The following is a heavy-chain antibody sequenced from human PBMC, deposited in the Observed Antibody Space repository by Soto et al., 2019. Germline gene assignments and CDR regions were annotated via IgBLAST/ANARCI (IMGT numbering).Heavy chain of an antibody. CDR2: IYYSGST. D-gene: IGHD3-9*01. J-gene: IGHJ4*02. CDR3: ASGVDILGPGYFGN. Sequence: SETLSLTCTVSGGSISSYYWSWIRQPPGKGLEWIGYIYYSGSTNYNPSLKSRVTISVDTSKNQFSLKLSSVTAADTAVYYCASGVDILGPGYFGNWGQGTLVTVSS. CDR1: GGSISSYY. V-gene: IGHV4-59*01.